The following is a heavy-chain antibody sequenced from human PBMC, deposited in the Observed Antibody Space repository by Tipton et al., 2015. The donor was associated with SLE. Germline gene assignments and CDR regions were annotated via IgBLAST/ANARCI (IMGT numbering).Heavy chain of an antibody. CDR1: GFTFSNYG. CDR2: IRYDGSDM. D-gene: IGHD6-13*01. CDR3: TKDPRAYSIPDY. J-gene: IGHJ4*02. Sequence: SLRLSCAASGFTFSNYGIHWVRQAPGKGLEWVAFIRYDGSDMYYADSVMGRFTISRDNSENTLYLQMNSLRPEDTAVYYCTKDPRAYSIPDYWGQGTLVTVSS. V-gene: IGHV3-30*02.